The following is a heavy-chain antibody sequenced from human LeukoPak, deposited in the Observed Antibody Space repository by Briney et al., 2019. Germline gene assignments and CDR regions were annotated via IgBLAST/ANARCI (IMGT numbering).Heavy chain of an antibody. V-gene: IGHV4-59*08. CDR1: GGSISSYY. J-gene: IGHJ4*02. D-gene: IGHD3-9*01. CDR3: ARVRPITRFIDY. CDR2: IYYSGST. Sequence: SETLSLTCTVSGGSISSYYWSWIRQPPGKGLEWIGYIYYSGSTYYNPSLKSRVTISVDTSKNQFSLKLSSVTAADTAVYYCARVRPITRFIDYWGQGTLVTVSS.